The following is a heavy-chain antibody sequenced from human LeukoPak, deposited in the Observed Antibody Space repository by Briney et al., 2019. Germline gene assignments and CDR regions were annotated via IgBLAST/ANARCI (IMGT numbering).Heavy chain of an antibody. Sequence: KPSETLSLTCTVSGGSINSYYWSWIRQPAGKGLEWIGRIYPSGSTNYNPSLKSRVTISVDKSKTQFSLKLTSVTAADTAVYYCARDGSSDWYGAIDYWGQGTLVTVSP. CDR3: ARDGSSDWYGAIDY. CDR1: GGSINSYY. V-gene: IGHV4-4*07. D-gene: IGHD6-19*01. CDR2: IYPSGST. J-gene: IGHJ4*02.